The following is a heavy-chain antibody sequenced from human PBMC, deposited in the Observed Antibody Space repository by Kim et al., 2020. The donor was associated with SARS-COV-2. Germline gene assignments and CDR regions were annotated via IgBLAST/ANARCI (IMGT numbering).Heavy chain of an antibody. D-gene: IGHD3-22*01. CDR2: IKSKTDGGTT. J-gene: IGHJ4*02. CDR3: TPRQPTYYYDSSGGAL. V-gene: IGHV3-15*01. Sequence: GGSLRLSCAASGFTFSNAWMSWVRQAPGKGLEWVGRIKSKTDGGTTDYAAPVKGRFTISRDDSKNTLYLQMNSLKTEDTAVYYCTPRQPTYYYDSSGGALWGQGTLVTVSS. CDR1: GFTFSNAW.